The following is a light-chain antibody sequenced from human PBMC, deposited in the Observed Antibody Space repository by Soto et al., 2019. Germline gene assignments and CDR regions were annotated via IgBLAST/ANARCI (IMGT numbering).Light chain of an antibody. CDR3: QQANSFTIT. Sequence: DIQMTQSPSCVAASVGGRGTITCRASQGITKRLAWYQQKQGKAPKXXIYEASSLQSGVPSRISGSVSGTDCTITISSLQTEDCATYYCQQANSFTITFGQGTRLEIK. V-gene: IGKV1D-12*01. CDR2: EAS. J-gene: IGKJ5*01. CDR1: QGITKR.